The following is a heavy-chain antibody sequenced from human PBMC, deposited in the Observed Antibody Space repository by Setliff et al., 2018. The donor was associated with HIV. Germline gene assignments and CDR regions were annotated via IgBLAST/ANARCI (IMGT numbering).Heavy chain of an antibody. CDR3: ARESGRRNDAFDI. D-gene: IGHD3-10*01. CDR1: GGSISSHY. CDR2: IYYSEST. J-gene: IGHJ3*02. Sequence: SETLSLTCTVSGGSISSHYWSWIRQPPGKGLEWIGSIYYSESTNYNPSLKSRVTISVDTSKNQFSLKGTSVTAGDTAVYYCARESGRRNDAFDIWGQGTMVTVSS. V-gene: IGHV4-59*11.